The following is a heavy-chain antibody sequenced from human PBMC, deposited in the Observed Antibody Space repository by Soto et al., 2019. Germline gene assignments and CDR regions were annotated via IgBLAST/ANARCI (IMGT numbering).Heavy chain of an antibody. CDR3: AREYCSSTSCHSGGYYYYYMDV. V-gene: IGHV3-48*01. J-gene: IGHJ6*03. Sequence: EVQLVESGGGLVQPGGSLRLSCAASGFTFSSYSMNWVRQAPGKGLEWVSYISSSSSTIYYADSVKGRFTISRDNAKNSLYLQMNSLRAEDTAVYYCAREYCSSTSCHSGGYYYYYMDVWGNGTTVTVSS. D-gene: IGHD2-2*01. CDR2: ISSSSSTI. CDR1: GFTFSSYS.